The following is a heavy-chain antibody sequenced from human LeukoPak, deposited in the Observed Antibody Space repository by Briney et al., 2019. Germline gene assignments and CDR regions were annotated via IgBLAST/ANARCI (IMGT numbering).Heavy chain of an antibody. J-gene: IGHJ3*02. CDR3: AREEYGTVTTLDAFDI. CDR2: IIPILGIA. D-gene: IGHD4-17*01. V-gene: IGHV1-69*04. Sequence: ASVKVSCKASGGTFSSYAISWVRQAPGQGLEWMGRIIPILGIANYAQKFQGRVTITADKSTSTAYMELSSLRSEDTAVYYCAREEYGTVTTLDAFDIWGQGTMVTVSS. CDR1: GGTFSSYA.